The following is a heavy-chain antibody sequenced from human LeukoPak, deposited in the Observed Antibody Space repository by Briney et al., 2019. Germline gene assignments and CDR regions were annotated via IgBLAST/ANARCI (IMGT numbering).Heavy chain of an antibody. J-gene: IGHJ4*02. CDR3: AKDEYSAFDY. CDR2: IRYDGSNK. V-gene: IGHV3-30*02. Sequence: GGSLRLSCAASGFTFSSYAMHWVRQAPGKGLEWVAFIRYDGSNKYYADSVKGRFTISRDNSKNTLYLQMNSLRAEDTAVYYCAKDEYSAFDYWGQGTLVTVSS. D-gene: IGHD2-15*01. CDR1: GFTFSSYA.